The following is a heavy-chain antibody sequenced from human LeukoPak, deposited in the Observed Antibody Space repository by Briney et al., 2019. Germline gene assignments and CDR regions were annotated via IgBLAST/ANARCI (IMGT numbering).Heavy chain of an antibody. J-gene: IGHJ4*02. CDR2: VRSTPSGGKT. CDR1: GFTFGDYG. D-gene: IGHD1-26*01. V-gene: IGHV3-49*04. CDR3: TRVRRGSYLGYFDY. Sequence: PGGPLRLSCTASGFTFGDYGMSWVRQAPGKGLEWVGSVRSTPSGGKTEYAASVKGRFTISRDDSKGIAYLQINSLRTEDTAVYYCTRVRRGSYLGYFDYWGQGTLVTVSS.